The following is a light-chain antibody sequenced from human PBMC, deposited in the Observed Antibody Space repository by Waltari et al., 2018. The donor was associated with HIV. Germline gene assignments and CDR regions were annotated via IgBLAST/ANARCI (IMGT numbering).Light chain of an antibody. CDR1: KLGDTS. Sequence: SYDLTQPPSVSVSPGQTASNTCPGDKLGDTSACWYQQRPGQSPALVIYQATKRPSGIPDRLSGCRAGNTATLTMSENQAMDEADYYCQAWDSSAAIFGGGAKLTVL. V-gene: IGLV3-1*01. CDR3: QAWDSSAAI. CDR2: QAT. J-gene: IGLJ2*01.